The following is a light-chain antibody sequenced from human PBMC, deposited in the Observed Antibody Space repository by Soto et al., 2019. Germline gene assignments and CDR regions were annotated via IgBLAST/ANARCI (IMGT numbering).Light chain of an antibody. CDR3: QQFYNWPRT. Sequence: EIVMTQSPGTLSVSPGERATLSCRASQSVSSNLAWYQQKPGQAPRLLIYGASTRATGIPARFSGSGSETKFTLTISSLQFEDFAVYYCQQFYNWPRTFGQGTKVDIK. V-gene: IGKV3-15*01. J-gene: IGKJ1*01. CDR2: GAS. CDR1: QSVSSN.